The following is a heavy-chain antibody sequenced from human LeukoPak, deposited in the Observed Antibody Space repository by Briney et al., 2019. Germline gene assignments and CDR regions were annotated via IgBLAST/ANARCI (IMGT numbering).Heavy chain of an antibody. CDR2: IYTSGST. V-gene: IGHV4-4*07. Sequence: SETLSLTCTVSGGSISSYYWSWIRQPAGKGLEWIGRIYTSGSTNYNPSLKSRVTMSVDTSKNQFSLKLSSVTAADTAVYYCARERSYDFWSGYSYWFDPWGQGTLVTVPS. CDR1: GGSISSYY. CDR3: ARERSYDFWSGYSYWFDP. D-gene: IGHD3-3*01. J-gene: IGHJ5*02.